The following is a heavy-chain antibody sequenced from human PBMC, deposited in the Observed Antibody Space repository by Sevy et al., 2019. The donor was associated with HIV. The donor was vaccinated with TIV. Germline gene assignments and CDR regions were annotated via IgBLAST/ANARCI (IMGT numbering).Heavy chain of an antibody. CDR1: RYTLSEVS. CDR3: VIGDIPRLTGSGTRLKDQSQNYFEF. D-gene: IGHD3-16*02. Sequence: ASVKVSCKVPRYTLSEVSMHWVRQAPGKGLEWMGGFVPEDGEIVYAQKFQGRVTVAEDTLTDTAYLEVTNLGSEDTATYFCVIGDIPRLTGSGTRLKDQSQNYFEFWGQGTLVTVSS. V-gene: IGHV1-24*01. J-gene: IGHJ4*02. CDR2: FVPEDGEI.